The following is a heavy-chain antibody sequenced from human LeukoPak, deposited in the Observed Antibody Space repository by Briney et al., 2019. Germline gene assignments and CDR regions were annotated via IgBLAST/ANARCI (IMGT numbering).Heavy chain of an antibody. CDR3: AKLKKVGIAPFDD. V-gene: IGHV3-23*01. CDR1: GFTFSHFA. D-gene: IGHD3-10*01. J-gene: IGHJ4*02. Sequence: SGGSLRLSCAASGFTFSHFAMSWVRQAPGKGLHWVSTISGSGNKTYDADSVKGRFTISRDNSKNTLYLQMTGLRAEDTAVYYCAKLKKVGIAPFDDSGQGTLVTVSS. CDR2: ISGSGNKT.